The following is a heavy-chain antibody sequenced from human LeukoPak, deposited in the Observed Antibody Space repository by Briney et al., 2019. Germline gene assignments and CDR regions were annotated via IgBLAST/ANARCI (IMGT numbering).Heavy chain of an antibody. D-gene: IGHD2-2*01. CDR3: ARGAGSTSPLYYYGMDV. CDR2: IIPIFGTA. V-gene: IGHV1-69*13. Sequence: SVKVSCKASGGTFSSYAISWVRQAPGQGLEWMGGIIPIFGTANYAQKFQGRVTITADESTSTAYMELSSLRSEDTAVYYCARGAGSTSPLYYYGMDVWGQGTTVTDSS. CDR1: GGTFSSYA. J-gene: IGHJ6*02.